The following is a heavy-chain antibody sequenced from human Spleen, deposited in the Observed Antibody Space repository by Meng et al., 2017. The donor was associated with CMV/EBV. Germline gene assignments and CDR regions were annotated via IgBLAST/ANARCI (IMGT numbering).Heavy chain of an antibody. Sequence: GESLKISCAASGFTFSNYAMHWVRQAPGKGLEWVAIISFDGSNKYYADSVKGRFTISRDNSKSTLYLQMNSLRTEDTAVYSCARGQDWNWNFPLDSWGRGTLVTVSS. CDR1: GFTFSNYA. CDR2: ISFDGSNK. CDR3: ARGQDWNWNFPLDS. D-gene: IGHD1-7*01. V-gene: IGHV3-30*04. J-gene: IGHJ4*02.